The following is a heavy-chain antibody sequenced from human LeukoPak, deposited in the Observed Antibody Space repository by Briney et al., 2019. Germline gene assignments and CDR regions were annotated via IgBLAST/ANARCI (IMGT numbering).Heavy chain of an antibody. CDR2: MYNSVSI. D-gene: IGHD6-6*01. J-gene: IGHJ4*02. CDR1: GYSIRNGDY. CDR3: ARNSSSGFFDY. Sequence: SETLSLTCVVSGYSIRNGDYWGWIRQSPGRGLEWIASMYNSVSIHYNPSLKSRVTILVDTSKNEFSLKMRSVTAADTAVYYCARNSSSGFFDYWGQGTLATVSS. V-gene: IGHV4-38-2*01.